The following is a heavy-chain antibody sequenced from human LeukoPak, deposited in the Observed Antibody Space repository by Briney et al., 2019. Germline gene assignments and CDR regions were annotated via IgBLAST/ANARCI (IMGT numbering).Heavy chain of an antibody. CDR1: GFTFSSYA. J-gene: IGHJ4*02. Sequence: GGSLRLSCSASGFTFSSYAMHWVRQAPGKGLEYVSAISSNGGSTYYTDSVKGRFTIPRDNSKNTLYLQLNSLGAGDTAVYYCAREVSIVRTPGIDYWGQGTLVTVSS. V-gene: IGHV3-64*04. CDR2: ISSNGGST. D-gene: IGHD1-26*01. CDR3: AREVSIVRTPGIDY.